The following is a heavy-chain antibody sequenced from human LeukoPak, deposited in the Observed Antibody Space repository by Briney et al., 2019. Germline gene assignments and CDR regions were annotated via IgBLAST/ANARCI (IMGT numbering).Heavy chain of an antibody. CDR1: GYTFTSYD. J-gene: IGHJ5*02. D-gene: IGHD6-19*01. Sequence: ASVKVSCKASGYTFTSYDINWVRQATGQGLEWMGWMNPNSGNTGYAQKFQGRVTMTRNTSISTAYMELSSLRSEDTAVYYCARGQEQWVVRSWFDPWGQGTLVTVSS. CDR3: ARGQEQWVVRSWFDP. V-gene: IGHV1-8*01. CDR2: MNPNSGNT.